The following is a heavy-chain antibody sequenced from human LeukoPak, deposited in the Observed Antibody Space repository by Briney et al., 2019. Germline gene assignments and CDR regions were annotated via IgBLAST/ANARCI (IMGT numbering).Heavy chain of an antibody. V-gene: IGHV4-34*01. Sequence: SETLSLTCAVYGGSFSGYYWSWIRQPPGKGLEWIGEINHSGSTNYNPSLKSRVTISVDTSKNQFSLKLSSVTAADTAVYYCARGRNIVVVVAATENFDYWGQGTLVTVSS. CDR2: INHSGST. CDR1: GGSFSGYY. D-gene: IGHD2-15*01. J-gene: IGHJ4*02. CDR3: ARGRNIVVVVAATENFDY.